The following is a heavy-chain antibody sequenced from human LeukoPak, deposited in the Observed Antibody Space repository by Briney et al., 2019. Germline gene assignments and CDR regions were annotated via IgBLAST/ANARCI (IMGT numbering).Heavy chain of an antibody. Sequence: GGSLRLSCAASGFTFSSYAMSWVRQAPGKGLEWVSVISGSGDSTYYAGSVKGRFTISRDNSKNTLYLQMNTLRAEDTAVYYCAKDSPTLYGSGSYYNLDYWGQGTLVTVSS. J-gene: IGHJ4*02. CDR1: GFTFSSYA. CDR3: AKDSPTLYGSGSYYNLDY. V-gene: IGHV3-23*01. CDR2: ISGSGDST. D-gene: IGHD3-10*01.